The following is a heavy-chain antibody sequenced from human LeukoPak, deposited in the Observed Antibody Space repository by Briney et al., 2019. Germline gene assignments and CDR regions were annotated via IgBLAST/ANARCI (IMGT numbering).Heavy chain of an antibody. V-gene: IGHV1-18*01. D-gene: IGHD3-9*01. CDR1: GYTFTSYG. Sequence: ASVKVSCKSSGYTFTSYGISWVRQAPGQGLEWMGWISAYNGNTNYAQKLQGRVTMTTGTSTSTAYKELRSLRSDDTAVYYCARALLRYFDCFIDLFDNWGQGTLVTVSS. CDR3: ARALLRYFDCFIDLFDN. CDR2: ISAYNGNT. J-gene: IGHJ4*02.